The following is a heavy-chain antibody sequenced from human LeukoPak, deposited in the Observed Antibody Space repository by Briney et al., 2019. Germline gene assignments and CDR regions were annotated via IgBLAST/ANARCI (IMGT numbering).Heavy chain of an antibody. Sequence: GESLKISCKGSGYSFTSYWIGWVRQMPGKGLEWMGSIYPGDSDTRYSPSFQGQVTISADKSISTAYLQWSSLKASDTAMYYCARHGISSGYYRYYYYGMDVWGQGTTVTVSS. D-gene: IGHD3-22*01. CDR3: ARHGISSGYYRYYYYGMDV. J-gene: IGHJ6*02. CDR2: IYPGDSDT. V-gene: IGHV5-51*01. CDR1: GYSFTSYW.